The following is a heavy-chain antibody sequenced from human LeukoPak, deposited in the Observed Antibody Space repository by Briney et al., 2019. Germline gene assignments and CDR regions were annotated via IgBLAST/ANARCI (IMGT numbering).Heavy chain of an antibody. Sequence: ASVKVSCKASGGTFSSYAISWVRQAPGQGLEWMGRIIPILGIANYAQKFQGRVTITADKSTSTAYMELSSLRSEDTAVYYCASDLGSGGPLDYWGQGTLVTVSP. V-gene: IGHV1-69*04. J-gene: IGHJ4*02. CDR2: IIPILGIA. CDR3: ASDLGSGGPLDY. CDR1: GGTFSSYA. D-gene: IGHD2-15*01.